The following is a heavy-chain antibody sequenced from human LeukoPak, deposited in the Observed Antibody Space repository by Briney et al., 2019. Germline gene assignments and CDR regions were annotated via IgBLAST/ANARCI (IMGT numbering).Heavy chain of an antibody. CDR3: AREISPVTGYSSGWRLFDY. CDR2: INYSGRT. V-gene: IGHV4-59*11. CDR1: GGSISSHY. J-gene: IGHJ4*02. D-gene: IGHD6-19*01. Sequence: PSETLSLTCTVSGGSISSHYWSWIRQPPGKGLQWIGYINYSGRTNYNPSLTSRVTVSVDTSKNQFSLKLSSVTAADTAVYYCAREISPVTGYSSGWRLFDYWGQGTLVTVSS.